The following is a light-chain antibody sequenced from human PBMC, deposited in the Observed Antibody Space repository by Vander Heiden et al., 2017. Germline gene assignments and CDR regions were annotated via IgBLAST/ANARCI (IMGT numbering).Light chain of an antibody. CDR2: AAT. V-gene: IGKV1-39*01. CDR3: QQSYSTPLT. CDR1: QSSSSY. Sequence: DIQMTQFPSSLSASVGDRVTITCRSSQSSSSYLNWYQQKPGKAPNLLNYAATSLKSRVPSRCSGSGSGEDFTITSSSLQHEDFATYCCQQSYSTPLTFGGGTKVEIK. J-gene: IGKJ4*01.